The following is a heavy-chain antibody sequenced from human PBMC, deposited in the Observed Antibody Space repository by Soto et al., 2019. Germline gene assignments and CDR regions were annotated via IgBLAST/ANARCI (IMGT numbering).Heavy chain of an antibody. Sequence: QVQLVQSGAEVKKHGASVKVSCKDAAYTFTSYDINWVRQATGKDFEWMGWMNPNNGNTAYAQKFQGRVTMTRDTSNSSSVMELSSLTSEDTAVYYGASGPRNWGVSYWGQGSLVTVS. CDR2: MNPNNGNT. CDR3: ASGPRNWGVSY. V-gene: IGHV1-8*01. J-gene: IGHJ4*02. CDR1: AYTFTSYD. D-gene: IGHD7-27*01.